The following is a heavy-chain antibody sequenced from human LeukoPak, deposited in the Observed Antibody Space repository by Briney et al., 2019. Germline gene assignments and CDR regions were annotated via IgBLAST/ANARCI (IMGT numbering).Heavy chain of an antibody. CDR2: IKQDGSEK. CDR1: GFTFSSYW. CDR3: ARVDYGDYEYYFDY. D-gene: IGHD4-17*01. J-gene: IGHJ4*02. Sequence: PGGSLRLSCAASGFTFSSYWMSWVRQAPGKGLEWVANIKQDGSEKYYVDSVKGRFTISRDNAKNSLYLQMNSLRAEDTAVYYCARVDYGDYEYYFDYWGQGTLVTVSS. V-gene: IGHV3-7*01.